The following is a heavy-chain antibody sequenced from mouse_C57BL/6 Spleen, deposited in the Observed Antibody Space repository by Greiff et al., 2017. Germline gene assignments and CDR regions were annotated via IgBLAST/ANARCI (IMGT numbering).Heavy chain of an antibody. CDR1: GYAFSSYW. J-gene: IGHJ4*01. CDR2: IYPGDGDT. V-gene: IGHV1-80*01. CDR3: AKTLGGSSYYYAMDY. Sequence: QVQLQQSGAELVKPGASVKISCKASGYAFSSYWMNWVKQRPGKGLEWIGQIYPGDGDTNYNGKFKGKATLTADKSSSTAYMQLSSLTSEDSAVYFCAKTLGGSSYYYAMDYWGQGTSVTVSS. D-gene: IGHD1-1*01.